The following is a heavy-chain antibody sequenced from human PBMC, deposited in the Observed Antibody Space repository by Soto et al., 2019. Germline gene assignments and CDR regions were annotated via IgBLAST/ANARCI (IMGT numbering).Heavy chain of an antibody. CDR3: ARGLRVTMVRGVIITPTFDY. CDR2: ISSSSSYI. D-gene: IGHD3-10*01. Sequence: AGGSLRLSCAASGFTFSSYSMNWVRQAPGKGLEWVSSISSSSSYIYYADSVKGRFTISRDNAKNSLYLQMNSLRAEDTAVYYCARGLRVTMVRGVIITPTFDYWGQGTLVTVSS. CDR1: GFTFSSYS. V-gene: IGHV3-21*01. J-gene: IGHJ4*02.